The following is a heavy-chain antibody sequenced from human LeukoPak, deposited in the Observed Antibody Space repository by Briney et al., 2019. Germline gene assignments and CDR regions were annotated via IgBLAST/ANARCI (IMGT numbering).Heavy chain of an antibody. CDR3: ARDRITFGVAQFDY. V-gene: IGHV1-18*01. CDR2: ISAYNGNT. J-gene: IGHJ4*02. CDR1: GYTFTSYG. Sequence: ASVKVSCKASGYTFTSYGISWVRQAPGQGLEWAGWISAYNGNTNYAQKLQGRVTMTTDTSTSTAYRELRSLRSDDTAVYYCARDRITFGVAQFDYWGQGTLVTVSS. D-gene: IGHD3-16*01.